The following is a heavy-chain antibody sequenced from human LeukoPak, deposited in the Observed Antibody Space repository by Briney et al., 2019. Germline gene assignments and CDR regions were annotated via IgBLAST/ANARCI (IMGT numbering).Heavy chain of an antibody. D-gene: IGHD6-13*01. J-gene: IGHJ4*02. Sequence: GGSLRLSCAASGFTSSSYWMHWVRQAPGKGLVWVSRINSDGSSTSYADSVKGRFTISRDNAKNTLYLQMNSLRAEDTALYYCATGSSIAAAGNDFDYWGQGTLVTVSS. CDR1: GFTSSSYW. V-gene: IGHV3-74*01. CDR3: ATGSSIAAAGNDFDY. CDR2: INSDGSST.